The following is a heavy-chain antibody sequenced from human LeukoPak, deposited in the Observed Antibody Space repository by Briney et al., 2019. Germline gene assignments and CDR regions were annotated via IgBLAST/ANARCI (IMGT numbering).Heavy chain of an antibody. Sequence: AGGSLRLSCAASGFTFSSYAMSWVRQAPGKGLEWVSAISGSGGSTYYADSVKGRFTISRDNSKNTLYLQMNSLRAEDTAVYYCAKKGLVVVAATDYWGQGTLVTVSS. J-gene: IGHJ4*02. CDR2: ISGSGGST. V-gene: IGHV3-23*01. CDR3: AKKGLVVVAATDY. D-gene: IGHD2-15*01. CDR1: GFTFSSYA.